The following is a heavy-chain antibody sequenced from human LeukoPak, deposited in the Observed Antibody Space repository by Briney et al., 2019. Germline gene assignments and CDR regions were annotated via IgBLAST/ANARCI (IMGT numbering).Heavy chain of an antibody. D-gene: IGHD3-10*01. CDR2: MNPNSGNT. Sequence: ASVKVSCKASGYTFTSYDINWVRQATGQGLEWMGWMNPNSGNTGYAQKFQGRVTITRNTSISTAYMELSRLRSDDTAVYYCARDSAGLLWFGELLYPDYWGQGTLVTVSS. V-gene: IGHV1-8*03. CDR1: GYTFTSYD. J-gene: IGHJ4*02. CDR3: ARDSAGLLWFGELLYPDY.